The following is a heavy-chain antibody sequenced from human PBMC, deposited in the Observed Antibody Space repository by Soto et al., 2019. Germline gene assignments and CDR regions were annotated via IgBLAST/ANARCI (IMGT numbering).Heavy chain of an antibody. J-gene: IGHJ6*02. CDR2: ISSNGGST. Sequence: SLRLSCAASGFTFSSYGMHWVRQAPGKGLEYVSAISSNGGSTYYANSVKGRFTISRDNSKNTLYLQMGSLRAEDMAVYYCARLDYYDSSGGMDVWGQGTTVTVSS. CDR3: ARLDYYDSSGGMDV. D-gene: IGHD3-22*01. CDR1: GFTFSSYG. V-gene: IGHV3-64*01.